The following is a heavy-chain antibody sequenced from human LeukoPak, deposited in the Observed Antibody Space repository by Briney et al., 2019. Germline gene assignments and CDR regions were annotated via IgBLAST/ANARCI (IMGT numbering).Heavy chain of an antibody. CDR2: INPNSGGT. V-gene: IGHV1-2*02. D-gene: IGHD2-2*01. J-gene: IGHJ5*02. Sequence: ASVKVSCKASGYTFTGYYMHWVRQAPGQGLEWMGWINPNSGGTNYAQKFQGRVTMTRDTSISTAYMELSRLRSDDTAVYYCARDSYCSSTSCYWWFDPWGQGTLVTVSS. CDR3: ARDSYCSSTSCYWWFDP. CDR1: GYTFTGYY.